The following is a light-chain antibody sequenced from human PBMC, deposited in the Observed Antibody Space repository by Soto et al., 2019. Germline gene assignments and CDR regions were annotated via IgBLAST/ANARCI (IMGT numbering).Light chain of an antibody. J-gene: IGKJ5*01. Sequence: VLTQSTGTLSFSPGERATLSFISSQTLSNSFIAWYQQKPGQAPRLLIYDTSSRATGVPDRYSASGSGTDFTLTISRLEPEDFAVFFCQQYGTSEIIFGQGTLLE. CDR3: QQYGTSEII. V-gene: IGKV3-20*01. CDR2: DTS. CDR1: QTLSNSF.